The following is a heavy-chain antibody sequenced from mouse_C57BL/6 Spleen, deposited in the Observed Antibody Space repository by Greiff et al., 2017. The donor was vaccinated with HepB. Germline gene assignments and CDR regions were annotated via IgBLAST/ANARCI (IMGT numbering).Heavy chain of an antibody. J-gene: IGHJ1*03. CDR2: ISYDGSN. CDR1: GYSITSGYY. D-gene: IGHD1-1*01. V-gene: IGHV3-6*01. Sequence: EVQLQESGPGLVKPSQSLSLTCSVTGYSITSGYYWNWIRQFPGNKLEWMGYISYDGSNNYNPSLKNRISITRDTSKNQFFLKLNSVTTEDTATYYCARGADYYGSSYLSYWYFDVWGTGTTVTVSS. CDR3: ARGADYYGSSYLSYWYFDV.